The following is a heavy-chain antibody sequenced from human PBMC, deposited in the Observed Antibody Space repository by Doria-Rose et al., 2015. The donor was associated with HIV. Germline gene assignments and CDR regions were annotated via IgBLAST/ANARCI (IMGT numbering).Heavy chain of an antibody. CDR1: GFSFESYA. CDR2: TSWDSGAK. Sequence: VQLVQSGGGLVQPGRSLRLSCVGSGFSFESYAMHWVRLAPGKGLEWVAGTSWDSGAKGNADSVEGRFTISRDNAKKSVYLEMRSLRPEDTAFYYRAKAPIIGPKYYFYMDVWGKGTSVTVSS. CDR3: AKAPIIGPKYYFYMDV. D-gene: IGHD3-3*01. V-gene: IGHV3-9*01. J-gene: IGHJ6*03.